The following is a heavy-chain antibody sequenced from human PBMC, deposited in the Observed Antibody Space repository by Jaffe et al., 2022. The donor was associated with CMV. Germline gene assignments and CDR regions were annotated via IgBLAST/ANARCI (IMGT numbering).Heavy chain of an antibody. CDR3: AKSGRHPRLRYFDWLLFG. CDR2: ISGSGGST. V-gene: IGHV3-23*04. Sequence: EVQLVESGGGLVQPGGSLRLSCAASGFTFSSYAMSWVRQAPGKGLEWVSAISGSGGSTYYADSVKGRFTISRDNSKNTLYLQMNSLRAEDTAVYYCAKSGRHPRLRYFDWLLFGWGQGTLVTVSS. CDR1: GFTFSSYA. D-gene: IGHD3-9*01. J-gene: IGHJ4*02.